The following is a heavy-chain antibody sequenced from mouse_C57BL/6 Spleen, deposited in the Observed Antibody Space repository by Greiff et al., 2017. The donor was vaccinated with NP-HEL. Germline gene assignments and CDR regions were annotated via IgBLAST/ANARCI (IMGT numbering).Heavy chain of an antibody. CDR3: ARLITTVVAGAMDY. CDR1: GYAFSSSW. V-gene: IGHV1-53*01. Sequence: VQLQQSGPELVKPGASVKISCKASGYAFSSSWMHWVKQRPGQGLEWIGNINPSNGGTNYNEKFKSKATLTVDKSSSTAYMQLSSLTSEDSAVYYCARLITTVVAGAMDYWGQGTSVTVSS. D-gene: IGHD1-1*01. J-gene: IGHJ4*01. CDR2: INPSNGGT.